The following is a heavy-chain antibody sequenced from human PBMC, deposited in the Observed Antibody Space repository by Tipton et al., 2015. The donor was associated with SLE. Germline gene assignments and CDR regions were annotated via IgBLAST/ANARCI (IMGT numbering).Heavy chain of an antibody. CDR2: IYYSGST. CDR3: ARGPPHYYDSSGPDY. CDR1: GGSISSYY. D-gene: IGHD3-22*01. J-gene: IGHJ4*02. Sequence: TLSLTCTVSGGSISSYYWSWIRQPPGKGLEWIGYIYYSGSTNYNPSLKSRVTISVDTSKNQFSLKLSSVTAADTAVYYCARGPPHYYDSSGPDYWGQGTLVTVSS. V-gene: IGHV4-59*01.